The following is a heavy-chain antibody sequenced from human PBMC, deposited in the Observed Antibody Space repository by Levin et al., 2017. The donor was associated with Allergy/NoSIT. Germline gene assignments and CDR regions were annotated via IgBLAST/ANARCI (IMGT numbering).Heavy chain of an antibody. CDR2: INSDGTRT. D-gene: IGHD3-10*01. Sequence: GESLKISCAASGFTLSSHWMHWVRQAPGKGLVWVSRINSDGTRTSYADSVRGRFTISRDNAKNTLYLQINSLRAEDTAVYYCTRRARELWLGDDDDFGYWGQGTPVTVSS. CDR3: TRRARELWLGDDDDFGY. CDR1: GFTLSSHW. J-gene: IGHJ4*02. V-gene: IGHV3-74*01.